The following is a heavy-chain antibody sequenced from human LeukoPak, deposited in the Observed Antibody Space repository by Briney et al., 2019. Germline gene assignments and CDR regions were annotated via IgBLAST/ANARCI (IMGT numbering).Heavy chain of an antibody. J-gene: IGHJ4*02. CDR3: AKEEGDGYNLPFDY. D-gene: IGHD5-24*01. V-gene: IGHV3-23*01. CDR1: GFTFSAYA. CDR2: IRGSGGST. Sequence: PGGSLRLSCAASGFTFSAYAMSWVRQAPGKGLEWVSAIRGSGGSTYYADSVKGRFTISRDNSKNMLYLQMNSLRAEDTAVYYCAKEEGDGYNLPFDYWGQGTLVTVSS.